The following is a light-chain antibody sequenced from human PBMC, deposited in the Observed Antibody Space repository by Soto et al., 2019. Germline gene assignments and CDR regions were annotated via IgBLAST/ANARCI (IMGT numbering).Light chain of an antibody. Sequence: DKVMTQSPATLSVSPGESVTLSCRASQSIGSNLAWFQQKRGQTPRLLIDGASARATGVPDRFSGSGSGTEFTLTISSLQSEDGAVYYCQQYDNWPRTFGQGTKVDIK. CDR1: QSIGSN. V-gene: IGKV3-15*01. J-gene: IGKJ1*01. CDR3: QQYDNWPRT. CDR2: GAS.